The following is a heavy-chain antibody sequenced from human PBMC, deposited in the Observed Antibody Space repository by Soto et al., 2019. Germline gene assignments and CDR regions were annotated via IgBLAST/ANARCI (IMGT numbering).Heavy chain of an antibody. V-gene: IGHV1-58*02. CDR2: IVVGSGNT. CDR1: GSTFTSSA. D-gene: IGHD3-22*01. Sequence: SVKVSCKASGSTFTSSAMQWVRQARGQRLEWIGWIVVGSGNTNYAQKFQERVTITRDMSTSTAYMELSSLRSEDTAVYYCAAEDYYDSSGYSDWGQGTLVTVSS. CDR3: AAEDYYDSSGYSD. J-gene: IGHJ4*02.